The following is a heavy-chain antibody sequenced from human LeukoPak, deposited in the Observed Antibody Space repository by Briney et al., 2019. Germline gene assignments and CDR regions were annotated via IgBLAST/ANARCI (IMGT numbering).Heavy chain of an antibody. Sequence: GGSLRLSCAASGFTFSSYAMHWVRQAPGKGLEWVGRIKSKTDGGTTDYAAPVKGRFTISRDDSKNTLYLQMNSLKTEDTAVYYCTASITIFGVAAYYFDYWGQGTLVTVSS. CDR3: TASITIFGVAAYYFDY. J-gene: IGHJ4*02. V-gene: IGHV3-15*01. CDR2: IKSKTDGGTT. D-gene: IGHD3-3*01. CDR1: GFTFSSYA.